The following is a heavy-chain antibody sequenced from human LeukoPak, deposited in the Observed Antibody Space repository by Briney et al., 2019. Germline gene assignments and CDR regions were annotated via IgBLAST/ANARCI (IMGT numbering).Heavy chain of an antibody. J-gene: IGHJ4*02. D-gene: IGHD3-3*02. Sequence: GGSLRLSCAASGFTYNDYWMTWVRQAPGKGLEWVAQIKQDGSDWNYVDSVKGRFTISRDNAKNSLYLQMTSLRAEDTAVYYCARDNTFCLDYWGQGALVTASS. CDR1: GFTYNDYW. CDR3: ARDNTFCLDY. CDR2: IKQDGSDW. V-gene: IGHV3-7*01.